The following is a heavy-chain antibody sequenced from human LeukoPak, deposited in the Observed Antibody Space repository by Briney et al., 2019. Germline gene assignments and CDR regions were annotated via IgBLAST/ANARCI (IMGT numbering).Heavy chain of an antibody. V-gene: IGHV3-74*01. CDR3: ARDRGPPVLRFLEWLLIGY. D-gene: IGHD3-3*01. CDR1: GFTFSSYW. J-gene: IGHJ4*02. CDR2: INSDGSST. Sequence: PGGSLRLSCAASGFTFSSYWMHWVRQAPGKGLVWVSLINSDGSSTSYADSVKGRFTISRDNAKNTLYLQMNSLRDEDTAVYYCARDRGPPVLRFLEWLLIGYWGQGTLVTVSS.